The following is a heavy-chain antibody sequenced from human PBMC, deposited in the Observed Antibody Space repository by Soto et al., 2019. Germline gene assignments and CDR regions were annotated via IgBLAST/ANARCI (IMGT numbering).Heavy chain of an antibody. D-gene: IGHD2-8*01. Sequence: GESLKISCKGSGYRFASYWIAWVRQMPGKGPEWMGIIYPGDSDTIYSPSFQGQVTFSADKSTSTAYLQWSSLKASDTAMYYCARRGSNGAYYYYGMDVWGQGTTVTVSS. J-gene: IGHJ6*02. V-gene: IGHV5-51*01. CDR1: GYRFASYW. CDR3: ARRGSNGAYYYYGMDV. CDR2: IYPGDSDT.